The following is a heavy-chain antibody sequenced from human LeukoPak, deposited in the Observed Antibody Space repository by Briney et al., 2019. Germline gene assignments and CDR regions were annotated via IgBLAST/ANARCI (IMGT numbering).Heavy chain of an antibody. Sequence: GGSLRLSCTTSGFAFSNYPMNWVRQAPGKGPEWVSGISGFNTYYADSVKGRFTIFRDNSKNVLYLQMDRLRAEDTAVYSCAKDVCTSPRCLLYFDSWGQGTLVTVSS. V-gene: IGHV3-23*01. CDR2: ISGFNT. CDR3: AKDVCTSPRCLLYFDS. D-gene: IGHD2-8*01. J-gene: IGHJ4*02. CDR1: GFAFSNYP.